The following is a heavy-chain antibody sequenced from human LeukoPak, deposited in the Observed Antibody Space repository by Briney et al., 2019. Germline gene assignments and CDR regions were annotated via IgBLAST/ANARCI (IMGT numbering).Heavy chain of an antibody. CDR2: IWYDGSNK. Sequence: ARSLRHSCAASGFTFSSYGMHWVRQAAGKGLEWVAGIWYDGSNKYYADSVKGRFTISRDNSKNTLYLQMNGLRSEDTAVYYFGTDRTGYSDYWGQGTLVTVSS. V-gene: IGHV3-33*01. J-gene: IGHJ4*02. CDR3: GTDRTGYSDY. CDR1: GFTFSSYG.